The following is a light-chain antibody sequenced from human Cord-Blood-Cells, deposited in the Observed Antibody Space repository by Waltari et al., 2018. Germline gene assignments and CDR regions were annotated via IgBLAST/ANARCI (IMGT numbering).Light chain of an antibody. CDR1: QSISSY. CDR3: QQSYSTPWT. CDR2: AAS. V-gene: IGKV1-39*01. Sequence: EITMTQSPSSLSASVGDRVTITCRASQSISSYLNWYQHKPGKAPQLLIYAASSLQSAVPSRFSGSGSGTDFTLTISSLQQEDVATYYCQQSYSTPWTFGQGTKVEIK. J-gene: IGKJ1*01.